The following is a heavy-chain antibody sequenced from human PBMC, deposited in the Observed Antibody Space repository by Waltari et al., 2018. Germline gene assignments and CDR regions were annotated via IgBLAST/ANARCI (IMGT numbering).Heavy chain of an antibody. V-gene: IGHV3-23*01. D-gene: IGHD4-17*01. CDR2: ISGSGGST. J-gene: IGHJ4*02. CDR1: GFTYSSDA. CDR3: AKGDYGDYEGMY. Sequence: EVQLLESGGGLVQPGGSLRLSCAASGFTYSSDAMSWVRQAPGKGLEWVSAISGSGGSTYYADSVKGRFTISRDNSKNTLYLQMNSLRAEDTAVYYCAKGDYGDYEGMYWGQGTLVTVSS.